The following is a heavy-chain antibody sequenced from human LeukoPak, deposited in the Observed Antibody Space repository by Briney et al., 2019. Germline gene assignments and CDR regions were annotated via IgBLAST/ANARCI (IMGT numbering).Heavy chain of an antibody. CDR1: GFTFDDYA. Sequence: GGSLRLSCAASGFTFDDYAMHWVRQAPGKGLEWVSGISWNSGSIGYADSVKGRFTISRDNAKNSLYLQMNSLRAEDTALYYCAKDGAYDCGDYGYFQHWGQGTLVTVSS. D-gene: IGHD4-17*01. CDR3: AKDGAYDCGDYGYFQH. J-gene: IGHJ1*01. CDR2: ISWNSGSI. V-gene: IGHV3-9*01.